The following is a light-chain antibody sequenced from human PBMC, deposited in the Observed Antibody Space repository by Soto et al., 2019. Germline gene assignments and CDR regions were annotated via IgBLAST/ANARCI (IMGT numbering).Light chain of an antibody. CDR3: QQRNIWPPVT. V-gene: IGKV3-15*01. Sequence: EVVITQSPATLSVSPGERVTLSCRASQSVRSNLAWYQQKPGQSPRLLIYGASTRATGIPARFSGSGSGTEFTLTISSLQSEDFAVYYCQQRNIWPPVTFGHGTRLEIK. J-gene: IGKJ5*01. CDR1: QSVRSN. CDR2: GAS.